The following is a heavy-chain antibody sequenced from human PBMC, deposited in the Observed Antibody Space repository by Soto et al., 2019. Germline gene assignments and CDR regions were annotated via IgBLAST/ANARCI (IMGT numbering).Heavy chain of an antibody. J-gene: IGHJ4*02. D-gene: IGHD2-2*02. Sequence: SETLSLTCSVSRDSVNSGGSYWTWIRHLPGKGLGWIGNIYSRGNTNYNPALKSRVVISVDTSKNQFSLKLTSVTAADTAVYYCARAPLYPDYWGKGSLVTVSS. CDR2: IYSRGNT. V-gene: IGHV4-31*03. CDR3: ARAPLYPDY. CDR1: RDSVNSGGSY.